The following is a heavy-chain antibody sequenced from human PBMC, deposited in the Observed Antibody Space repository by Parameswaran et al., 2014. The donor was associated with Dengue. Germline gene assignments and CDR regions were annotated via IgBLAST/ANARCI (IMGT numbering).Heavy chain of an antibody. J-gene: IGHJ6*02. Sequence: SVKVSCKASGYTFTSYGISWVRQAPGQGLEWMGGIIPIFGTANYAQKFQGRVTITADESTSTAYMELSSLRSEDTAVYYCARAGHSVVPAAMKLDYYYYGMDVWGQGTTVTVSS. CDR3: ARAGHSVVPAAMKLDYYYYGMDV. CDR1: GYTFTSYG. D-gene: IGHD2-2*01. V-gene: IGHV1-69*13. CDR2: IIPIFGTA.